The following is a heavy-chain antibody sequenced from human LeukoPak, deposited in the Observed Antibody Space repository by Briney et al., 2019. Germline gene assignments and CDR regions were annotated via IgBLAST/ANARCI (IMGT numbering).Heavy chain of an antibody. D-gene: IGHD1-26*01. CDR3: ARDPYSGSYGNYYYYFMDV. Sequence: GGSLRLSCAASGFTFSSYAMSWVRQAPGKGLEWVSAISGSGGSTYYADSVKGRFTISRDNAKNSLYLQMNSLRAEDTAVYYCARDPYSGSYGNYYYYFMDVWGKGTTVTISS. V-gene: IGHV3-23*01. CDR1: GFTFSSYA. CDR2: ISGSGGST. J-gene: IGHJ6*03.